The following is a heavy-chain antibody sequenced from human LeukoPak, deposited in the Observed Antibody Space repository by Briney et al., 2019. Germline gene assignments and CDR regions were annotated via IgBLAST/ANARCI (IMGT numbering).Heavy chain of an antibody. D-gene: IGHD6-19*01. Sequence: GGSLRLSCAASGFTFSGYAMSWVRQAPGKGLEWVSAISGSGGSTYYADSVKGRFTISRDNSKNTLYLQMNSRRAEDTAVYYCAKTYSSGWSGFDYWGQGTLVTVSS. CDR1: GFTFSGYA. CDR2: ISGSGGST. J-gene: IGHJ4*02. V-gene: IGHV3-23*01. CDR3: AKTYSSGWSGFDY.